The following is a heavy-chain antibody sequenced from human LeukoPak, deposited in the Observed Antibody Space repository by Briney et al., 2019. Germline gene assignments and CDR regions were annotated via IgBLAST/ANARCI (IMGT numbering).Heavy chain of an antibody. CDR2: ISSSGSTI. J-gene: IGHJ4*02. D-gene: IGHD6-19*01. CDR1: GFTFSSYS. CDR3: ASGKSIAVALLGY. Sequence: GGSLRLSCAASGFTFSSYSMNLVRQTPGKGLEWVSYISSSGSTIYYGDSVKGRFTISRDNAKNSLYLQMNSLRAEDTAVYYCASGKSIAVALLGYWGQGTLVTVSS. V-gene: IGHV3-48*04.